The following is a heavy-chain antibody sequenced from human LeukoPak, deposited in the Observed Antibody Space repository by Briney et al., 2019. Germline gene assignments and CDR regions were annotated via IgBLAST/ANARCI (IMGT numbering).Heavy chain of an antibody. CDR2: IYHSGST. D-gene: IGHD1-26*01. V-gene: IGHV4-30-2*01. J-gene: IGHJ4*02. CDR3: ARDSLGSGSYYLAHYFDY. Sequence: SQTLSLTCTVSGGSISSGGYYWSWIRQPPGKGLEWIGYIYHSGSTYYNPSLKSRVTISVDRSKNQFSLKPSSVTAADTAVYYCARDSLGSGSYYLAHYFDYWGQGTLVTVSS. CDR1: GGSISSGGYY.